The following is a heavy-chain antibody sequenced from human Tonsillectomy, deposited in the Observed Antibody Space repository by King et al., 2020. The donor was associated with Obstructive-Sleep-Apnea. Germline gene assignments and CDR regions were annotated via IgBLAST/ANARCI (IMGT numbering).Heavy chain of an antibody. CDR2: IYYSGST. Sequence: QLQESGPGLVKPSETLSLTCTGSGGSISSYYWSWIRQPPGEGLEWIGYIYYSGSTNYNPSLKSRVTISVDPSKNQFSLKLSSVTAADTAGYYCARTHGAYCGGDCYHFDYWGQGTLVSVSS. CDR1: GGSISSYY. V-gene: IGHV4-59*01. J-gene: IGHJ4*02. CDR3: ARTHGAYCGGDCYHFDY. D-gene: IGHD2-21*02.